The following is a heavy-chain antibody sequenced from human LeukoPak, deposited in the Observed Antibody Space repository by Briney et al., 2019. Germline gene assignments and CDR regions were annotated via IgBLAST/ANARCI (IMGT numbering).Heavy chain of an antibody. CDR3: AKDGSPVAMVRGVIIATPTDY. CDR1: GFTFDDYA. J-gene: IGHJ4*02. Sequence: PGGSLRLSCAASGFTFDDYAMHWVRQAPGKGLEWVSGISWNSGSIGYADSVKGRFTISRDNAKNSLYLQMNSLRAEDMALYYCAKDGSPVAMVRGVIIATPTDYWGQGTLVTVSS. V-gene: IGHV3-9*03. CDR2: ISWNSGSI. D-gene: IGHD3-10*01.